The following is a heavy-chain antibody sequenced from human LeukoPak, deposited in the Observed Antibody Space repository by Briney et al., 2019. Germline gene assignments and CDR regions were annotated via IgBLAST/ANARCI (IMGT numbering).Heavy chain of an antibody. V-gene: IGHV1-69*05. Sequence: SMKVSCKASGGTFSSYAISWVRQAPGQGLEWMGGIIPIFGTANYAQKFQGRVTITTDESTSTAYMELSSLRSEDTAVYYCASHYYGSGSYSPFDYWGQGTLVTVSS. CDR1: GGTFSSYA. J-gene: IGHJ4*02. D-gene: IGHD3-10*01. CDR2: IIPIFGTA. CDR3: ASHYYGSGSYSPFDY.